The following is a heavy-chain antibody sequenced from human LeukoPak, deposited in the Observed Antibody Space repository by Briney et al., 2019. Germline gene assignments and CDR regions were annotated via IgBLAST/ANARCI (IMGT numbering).Heavy chain of an antibody. CDR3: ASAGYSSSWYQSAD. Sequence: GGSLRLSCAASGFTFSTYAMSWVRQAPGKGLEWVSAISGSGGSTYYADSVKGRFTISRDNSKNTLYLQMNSLRAEDTAVYYCASAGYSSSWYQSADWGQGTLVTVSS. CDR1: GFTFSTYA. J-gene: IGHJ4*02. D-gene: IGHD6-13*01. V-gene: IGHV3-23*01. CDR2: ISGSGGST.